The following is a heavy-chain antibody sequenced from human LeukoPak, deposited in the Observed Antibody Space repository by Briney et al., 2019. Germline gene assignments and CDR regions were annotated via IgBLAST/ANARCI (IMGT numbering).Heavy chain of an antibody. CDR3: ARDSVKAAADRRFDP. Sequence: PSETLSLTCAVSGGSISSSNWWSWVRQPPGKGLEWIGEIYHSGSTNYNPSLKSRVTISVDKSKNQFSLKLSSVTAADTAVYYCARDSVKAAADRRFDPWGQGTLVTVSS. CDR1: GGSISSSNW. J-gene: IGHJ5*02. D-gene: IGHD6-13*01. CDR2: IYHSGST. V-gene: IGHV4-4*02.